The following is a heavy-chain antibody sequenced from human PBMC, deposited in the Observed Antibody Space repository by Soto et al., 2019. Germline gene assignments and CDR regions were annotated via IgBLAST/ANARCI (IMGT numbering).Heavy chain of an antibody. V-gene: IGHV5-10-1*01. J-gene: IGHJ6*02. D-gene: IGHD6-19*01. CDR1: GYSFTSYW. CDR3: ASSIAVAPGMDV. Sequence: PGDSLKISCKGSGYSFTSYWISWVRQMPGKGLEWMGRIDPSDSYTNYSPSFQGHVTISADKSISTAYLQWSSLRASDTAMYYCASSIAVAPGMDVWGQGTTVTVSS. CDR2: IDPSDSYT.